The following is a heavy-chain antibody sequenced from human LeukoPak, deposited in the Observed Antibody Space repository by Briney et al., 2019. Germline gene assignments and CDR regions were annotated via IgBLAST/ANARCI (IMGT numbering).Heavy chain of an antibody. J-gene: IGHJ6*02. CDR1: GVSISSYY. V-gene: IGHV4-59*08. Sequence: SETLSHTCTVSGVSISSYYWSWIRRPPGKGLEWIGYIYYSGSTNYNPSLKSRVTISLDTSKNQFSLKLSSVTAADTAVYYCARHRGFSIFGVAYGMYVWGQGTTVTVSS. CDR3: ARHRGFSIFGVAYGMYV. CDR2: IYYSGST. D-gene: IGHD3-3*01.